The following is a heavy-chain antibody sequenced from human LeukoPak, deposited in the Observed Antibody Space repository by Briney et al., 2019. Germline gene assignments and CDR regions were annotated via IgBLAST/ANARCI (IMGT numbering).Heavy chain of an antibody. CDR3: ARGIAAAGNNWFDP. CDR2: ISYDGSNK. Sequence: GGSLRLSCAASGFTFSSYAMHWVRQAPGKGLEWVAVISYDGSNKYYADSVKGQFTISRDNSKNTLYLQMNSLRAEDTAVYYCARGIAAAGNNWFDPWGQGTLVTVSS. V-gene: IGHV3-30-3*01. J-gene: IGHJ5*02. CDR1: GFTFSSYA. D-gene: IGHD6-13*01.